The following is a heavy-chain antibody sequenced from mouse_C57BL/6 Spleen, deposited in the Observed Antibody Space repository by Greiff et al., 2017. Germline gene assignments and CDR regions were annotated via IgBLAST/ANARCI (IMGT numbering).Heavy chain of an antibody. Sequence: EVQLQQSGPELVKPGASVKMSCKASGYTFTDYNMHWVKQSHGKSLEWIGYINPNNGGTSYNQKFKGKATLTVNKSSSTAYMELRSLTSEVSAVYYCARERKNDYDDGHYFDYWGQGTTLTVSS. CDR2: INPNNGGT. D-gene: IGHD2-4*01. J-gene: IGHJ2*01. CDR3: ARERKNDYDDGHYFDY. CDR1: GYTFTDYN. V-gene: IGHV1-22*01.